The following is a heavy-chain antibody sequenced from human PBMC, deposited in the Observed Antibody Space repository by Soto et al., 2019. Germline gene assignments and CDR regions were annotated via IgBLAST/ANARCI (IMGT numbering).Heavy chain of an antibody. D-gene: IGHD3-3*01. CDR2: LSYDGVNK. V-gene: IGHV3-30*03. CDR3: ARDRGHVEWLPRQIDY. CDR1: GFTFKTYG. J-gene: IGHJ4*02. Sequence: QVQLMESGGGVVQPGRSLRLSCAASGFTFKTYGMHWVRQVPGKGLQWVAALSYDGVNKFYVDSVKGRFTVSRDNSKNTVSLEMSSLRADDSAVYYCARDRGHVEWLPRQIDYWGQGALVTVSS.